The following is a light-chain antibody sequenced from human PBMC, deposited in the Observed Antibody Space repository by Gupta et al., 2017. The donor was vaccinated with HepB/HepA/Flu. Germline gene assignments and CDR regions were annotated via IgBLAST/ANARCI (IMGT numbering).Light chain of an antibody. CDR1: SSDVGGYNY. CDR3: SSDTSSSTVV. CDR2: DVS. Sequence: QSALTQPASVSGSPGQSITISCTGTSSDVGGYNYVSCYQQHPGKAPILMIYDVSNRPSGVSNRFSGSKSGNTAALTISGLQAEDEADYYCSSDTSSSTVVFGGGTKLTVL. V-gene: IGLV2-14*01. J-gene: IGLJ2*01.